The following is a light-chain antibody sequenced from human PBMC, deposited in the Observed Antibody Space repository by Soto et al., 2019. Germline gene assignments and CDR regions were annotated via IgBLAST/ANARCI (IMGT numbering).Light chain of an antibody. J-gene: IGLJ2*01. Sequence: QSVLTQPASVSGSPGQSITISCTGTSSDVGSYNLVSWYQQHPGKAPKLMIYEGSKRPSGVSNRFSGSKSGNTASLTISGLQAEDEADYYCCSYACSSSFGVFGGGTKVTVL. CDR2: EGS. CDR1: SSDVGSYNL. V-gene: IGLV2-23*03. CDR3: CSYACSSSFGV.